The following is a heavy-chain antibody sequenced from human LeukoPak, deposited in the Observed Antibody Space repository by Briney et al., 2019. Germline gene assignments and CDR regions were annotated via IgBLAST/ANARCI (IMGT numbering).Heavy chain of an antibody. Sequence: RXSVKVSCKASGYTFTSNGISWVRQAPGQGLEWMGWISAYNGNTNYAQNLQGRVTMTTDTSTSTAYMELRSLRSDDTAVYYCATDLTGTTTGHYWGQGTLVIVSS. D-gene: IGHD1-20*01. CDR2: ISAYNGNT. V-gene: IGHV1-18*01. CDR3: ATDLTGTTTGHY. CDR1: GYTFTSNG. J-gene: IGHJ4*02.